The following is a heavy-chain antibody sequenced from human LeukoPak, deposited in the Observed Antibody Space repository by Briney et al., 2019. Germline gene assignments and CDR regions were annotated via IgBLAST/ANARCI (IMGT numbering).Heavy chain of an antibody. D-gene: IGHD3-22*01. Sequence: SVKVSCKASGGTFSSYAISWVRQAPGQGLEWMGRIIPIFGTANYAQKFQGRVTITTDESTSTAYMELSSLRSEDTAVYYCARVSNEYYYDSSGYYTDYWGQGNLVTVSS. V-gene: IGHV1-69*05. CDR3: ARVSNEYYYDSSGYYTDY. CDR1: GGTFSSYA. J-gene: IGHJ4*02. CDR2: IIPIFGTA.